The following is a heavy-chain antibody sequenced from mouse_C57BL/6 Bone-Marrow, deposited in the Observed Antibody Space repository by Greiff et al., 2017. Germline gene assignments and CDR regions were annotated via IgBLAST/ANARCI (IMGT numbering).Heavy chain of an antibody. J-gene: IGHJ4*01. Sequence: EVHLVESGGGLVQPGGSLKLSCAASGFTFSDYYMYWVRQTPEKRLEWVAYISNGGGSTYYPDTVKGRFTISRDNAKNPLDLQMSRLKSEDTAMYYCATRGGSSMGYWGQGTSVTVSS. CDR2: ISNGGGST. CDR3: ATRGGSSMGY. CDR1: GFTFSDYY. V-gene: IGHV5-12*01.